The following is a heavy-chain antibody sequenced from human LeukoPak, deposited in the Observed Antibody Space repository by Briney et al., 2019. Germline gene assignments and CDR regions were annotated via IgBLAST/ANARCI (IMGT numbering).Heavy chain of an antibody. CDR2: IYYSGST. J-gene: IGHJ4*02. CDR3: ARDEGNLVDY. D-gene: IGHD4-23*01. CDR1: GGSISSYY. V-gene: IGHV4-59*01. Sequence: PSETLSLTCTVPGGSISSYYWSWIRQPPGKGLEWIGYIYYSGSTNYNPSLKSRVTISVDTSKNQFSLKLSSVTAADTAVYYCARDEGNLVDYWGQGTLVTVSS.